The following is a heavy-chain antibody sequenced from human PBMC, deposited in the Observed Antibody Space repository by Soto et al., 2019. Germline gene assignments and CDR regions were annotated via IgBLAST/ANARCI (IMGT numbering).Heavy chain of an antibody. CDR3: AKDRYLDHDSRGYLFDN. V-gene: IGHV3-23*01. CDR2: ISRYGDIT. J-gene: IGHJ4*02. Sequence: EVQLLESGGDLIQPGGSLRLSCAASGFTFNSYAMTWVRQAPGQRLEWVSAISRYGDITYYADSVEGRFSISRDNSKNTLYLQMNSLRAEDTAVYYCAKDRYLDHDSRGYLFDNWGQGTLVTVSS. CDR1: GFTFNSYA. D-gene: IGHD3-22*01.